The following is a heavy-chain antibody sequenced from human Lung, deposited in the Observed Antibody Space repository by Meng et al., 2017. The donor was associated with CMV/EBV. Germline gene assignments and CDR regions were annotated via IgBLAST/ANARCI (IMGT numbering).Heavy chain of an antibody. CDR1: GYTFSGHY. CDR3: SRGAPFIRDAFDL. CDR2: INPDSGGT. J-gene: IGHJ3*01. Sequence: ASVXVSXKASGYTFSGHYIHWVRQAPGQGLEWMGWINPDSGGTRYSQKFQYRVTMTRDTSINTAYMELSRLRSDDTAVYYCSRGAPFIRDAFDLWSQGTMVTVSS. V-gene: IGHV1-2*02. D-gene: IGHD3-16*01.